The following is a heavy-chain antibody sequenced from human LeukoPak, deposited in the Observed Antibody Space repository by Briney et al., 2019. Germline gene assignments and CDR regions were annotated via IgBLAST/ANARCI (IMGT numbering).Heavy chain of an antibody. CDR1: GFTFSTFW. Sequence: PGGSLRLSCAASGFTFSTFWMHWVRQAPGKGLVWVSRIKSDGSGTIYADSVKGRFTISRDNAKNSLYLQMNSLRVEDTAVYYCARDTSRGFQYYFDYWGQGTLVTVSS. CDR2: IKSDGSGT. J-gene: IGHJ4*02. CDR3: ARDTSRGFQYYFDY. V-gene: IGHV3-74*01.